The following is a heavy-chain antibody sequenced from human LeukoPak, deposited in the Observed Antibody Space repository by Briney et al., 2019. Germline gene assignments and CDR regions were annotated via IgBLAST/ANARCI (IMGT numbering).Heavy chain of an antibody. D-gene: IGHD3-22*01. V-gene: IGHV4-34*01. CDR3: ARARRNSYYDSSGYRGVCDY. CDR2: INHSGST. CDR1: GVSFSGYY. J-gene: IGHJ4*02. Sequence: SETLSLTCAVYGVSFSGYYWSWIRQPPGKGLEWIGEINHSGSTNYNPSLKSRVTISVDTSKNQFSLKLSSVTAADTAVYHCARARRNSYYDSSGYRGVCDYWGQGTLVTVSS.